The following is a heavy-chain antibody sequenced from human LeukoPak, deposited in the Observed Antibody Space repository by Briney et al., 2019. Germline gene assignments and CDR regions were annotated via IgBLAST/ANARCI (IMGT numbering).Heavy chain of an antibody. J-gene: IGHJ6*03. Sequence: GGSLRLSCAASGFTFSSYWMSWVRQAPGKGLEWVANIKQDGSEKYYVASVKGRFTISRDNAKHSLYLQMNSLRAEDTAVYYCARAKYHYYYYYMDVWGEGTTVTVSS. V-gene: IGHV3-7*01. CDR2: IKQDGSEK. CDR3: ARAKYHYYYYYMDV. D-gene: IGHD2-2*01. CDR1: GFTFSSYW.